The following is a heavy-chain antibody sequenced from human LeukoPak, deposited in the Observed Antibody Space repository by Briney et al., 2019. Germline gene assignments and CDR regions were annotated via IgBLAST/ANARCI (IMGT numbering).Heavy chain of an antibody. CDR1: GFNFGGFS. J-gene: IGHJ4*01. CDR3: ARPRGCNSGRCNNFDY. Sequence: PGGSLRLSCAASGFNFGGFSMSWVRQAPGKGPVRVTHMNDYGGDIFYVDSVKDRFTISRDNAKNSLYLQMNSLRVEDTAVYFCARPRGCNSGRCNNFDYWGQGTLVTVSS. V-gene: IGHV3-7*01. D-gene: IGHD2-8*01. CDR2: MNDYGGDI.